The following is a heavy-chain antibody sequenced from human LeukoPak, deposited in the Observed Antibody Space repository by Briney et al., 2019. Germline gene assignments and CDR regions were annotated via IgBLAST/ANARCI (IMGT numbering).Heavy chain of an antibody. CDR1: GYTFTNYA. D-gene: IGHD6-19*01. CDR2: INTGNCNT. CDR3: ARAVKYRSGPLTDLLPYYFDY. Sequence: ASVKVSCKASGYTFTNYAMHWVRQAPGQRLEWMGWINTGNCNTKYSQEFQGRVTITRDTSANTAYMELSSLRSEDMAVYYCARAVKYRSGPLTDLLPYYFDYWGQGTLVTVSS. J-gene: IGHJ4*02. V-gene: IGHV1-3*03.